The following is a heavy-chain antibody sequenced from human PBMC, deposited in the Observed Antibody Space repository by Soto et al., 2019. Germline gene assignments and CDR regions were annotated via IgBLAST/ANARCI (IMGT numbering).Heavy chain of an antibody. Sequence: GESLKISCKGSGYSFTSYWIGWVRQMPGKGLEWMGIIYPGDSDTRYSPSFQGQVTISADKSISTAYLQWSSLKASDTAMYYCARSNTEIVAARANYYYYGMDVWGQGTTVTVSS. D-gene: IGHD6-6*01. V-gene: IGHV5-51*01. CDR2: IYPGDSDT. CDR3: ARSNTEIVAARANYYYYGMDV. J-gene: IGHJ6*02. CDR1: GYSFTSYW.